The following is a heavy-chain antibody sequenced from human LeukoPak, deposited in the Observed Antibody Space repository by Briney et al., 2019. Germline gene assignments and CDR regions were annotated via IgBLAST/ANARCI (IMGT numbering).Heavy chain of an antibody. V-gene: IGHV3-74*01. D-gene: IGHD6-19*01. CDR1: GFTFSKYY. CDR3: ATKQWLAPPPDS. Sequence: GGSLTLSCTASGFTFSKYYMLWVRQAPGKGLESVSRINTDGTVTTYADSVKGRFTVSRDNADNTMFLQMNSVRDEDTAVYYCATKQWLAPPPDSWGQGTPVTVSS. CDR2: INTDGTVT. J-gene: IGHJ4*02.